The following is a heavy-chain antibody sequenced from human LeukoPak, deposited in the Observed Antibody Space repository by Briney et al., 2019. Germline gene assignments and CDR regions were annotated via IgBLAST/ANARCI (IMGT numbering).Heavy chain of an antibody. D-gene: IGHD2-2*01. CDR1: GFTFSNAW. CDR3: TTGASYQLLYYFDY. CDR2: IKSKTDGGTT. J-gene: IGHJ4*02. Sequence: GGSLRLSCAASGFTFSNAWMSWVRQAPGKGLEWVGRIKSKTDGGTTDYAAPVKGRFTISRDDSKNTLYLQMNSLKTEDTAVYYCTTGASYQLLYYFDYWGQGTLVTVSS. V-gene: IGHV3-15*01.